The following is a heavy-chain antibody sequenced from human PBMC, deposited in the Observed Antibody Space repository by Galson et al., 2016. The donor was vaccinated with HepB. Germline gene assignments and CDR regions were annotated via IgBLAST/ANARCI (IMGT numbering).Heavy chain of an antibody. Sequence: SVKVSCKASGYIFTAYPMHWVRQAPGQRLEWMGWINTGHGHTEYSQKFLGRVTITTDTSASTAYMELSSLRSEDTALYYCASWRGTKGDWSGPLDYWGQGSLVTVSS. J-gene: IGHJ4*02. V-gene: IGHV1-3*04. D-gene: IGHD3-9*01. CDR1: GYIFTAYP. CDR2: INTGHGHT. CDR3: ASWRGTKGDWSGPLDY.